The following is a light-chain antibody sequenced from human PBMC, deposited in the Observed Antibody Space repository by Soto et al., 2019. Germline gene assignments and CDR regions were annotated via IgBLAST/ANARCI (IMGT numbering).Light chain of an antibody. CDR3: QQYNNWPPYT. CDR1: QSLTRN. J-gene: IGKJ2*01. V-gene: IGKV3-15*01. CDR2: EAS. Sequence: EIVLTQSPGPLSLSPGERAALSCRASQSLTRNLAWYQQKPGQAPRLLMYEASTRATGIPARFSGSGSGTEFTLTISSVQSEDFAVYYCQQYNNWPPYTFGQGTKVDIK.